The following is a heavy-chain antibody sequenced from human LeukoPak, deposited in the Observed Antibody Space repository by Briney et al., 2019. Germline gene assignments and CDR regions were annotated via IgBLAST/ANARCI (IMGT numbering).Heavy chain of an antibody. V-gene: IGHV3-43*01. Sequence: PGGSLRLSCAASGFTFDDYTMHWVRQAPGKGLEWVSLISWDGGSTYYADSVKGRFTISRDNSKNSLYLQMNSLRTEDTALYYCAKDCGSTSRFRYYGMDVWGQGTTVTVSS. J-gene: IGHJ6*02. CDR2: ISWDGGST. CDR3: AKDCGSTSRFRYYGMDV. D-gene: IGHD5/OR15-5a*01. CDR1: GFTFDDYT.